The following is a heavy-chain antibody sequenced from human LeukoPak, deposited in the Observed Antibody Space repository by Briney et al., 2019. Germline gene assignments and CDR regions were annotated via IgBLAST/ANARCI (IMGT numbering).Heavy chain of an antibody. Sequence: SQTLSLTXTVSGGSISSGSYYWSWIRQPAGKGLEWIRRIYTTGSTNYNPSLKSRVTISVDTSKNQFSLKLSSVTAAVTAVYYCARGALLWFWELLDYYYYYMDVWGKGTTVTVSS. CDR3: ARGALLWFWELLDYYYYYMDV. V-gene: IGHV4-61*02. D-gene: IGHD3-10*01. CDR2: IYTTGST. J-gene: IGHJ6*03. CDR1: GGSISSGSYY.